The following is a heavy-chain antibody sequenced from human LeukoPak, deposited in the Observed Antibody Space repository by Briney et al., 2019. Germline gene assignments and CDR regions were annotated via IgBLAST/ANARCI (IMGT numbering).Heavy chain of an antibody. Sequence: GGSLRLSCAASGFTFSGSAMHWVRQASGKGLDWVGRIRSKANSYATAYAASVKGRFTISRDDSKNTAYLQMNSLKTEDTAVYYCSSPGDAVTTTSSFDYWGQGTLVTVSS. J-gene: IGHJ4*02. CDR3: SSPGDAVTTTSSFDY. CDR2: IRSKANSYAT. CDR1: GFTFSGSA. V-gene: IGHV3-73*01. D-gene: IGHD2/OR15-2a*01.